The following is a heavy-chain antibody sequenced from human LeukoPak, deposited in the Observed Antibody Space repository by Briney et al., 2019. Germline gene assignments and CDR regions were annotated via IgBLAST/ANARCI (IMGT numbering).Heavy chain of an antibody. CDR2: ISGSGGST. CDR3: ARPRWDSSGRDY. J-gene: IGHJ4*02. V-gene: IGHV3-23*01. CDR1: GFTFTSYA. Sequence: GGSLRLSCAASGFTFTSYAMSWVRQAPGQGLEWVSAISGSGGSTYYADSVKGRFTISRDNSKNTLYLQMNSLRAEDTAVYYCARPRWDSSGRDYWGQGTLVTVSS. D-gene: IGHD6-19*01.